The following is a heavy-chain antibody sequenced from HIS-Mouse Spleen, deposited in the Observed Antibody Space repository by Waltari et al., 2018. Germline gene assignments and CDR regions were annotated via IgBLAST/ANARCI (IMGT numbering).Heavy chain of an antibody. CDR2: IYYSGSP. Sequence: QLQLQESGPGLVKPSETLSLTCTVSGGSISSSSYYWGWIRQPPGKGLGWMGSIYYSGSPDYHPTLKSLFTISVDTSKNQFSLKLSSVTAADTAVYYCAREIPYSSSWYDWYFDLWGRGTLVTVSS. J-gene: IGHJ2*01. V-gene: IGHV4-39*07. CDR3: AREIPYSSSWYDWYFDL. D-gene: IGHD6-13*01. CDR1: GGSISSSSYY.